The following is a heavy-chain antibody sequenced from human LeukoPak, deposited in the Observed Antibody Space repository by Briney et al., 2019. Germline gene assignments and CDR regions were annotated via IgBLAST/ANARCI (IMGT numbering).Heavy chain of an antibody. J-gene: IGHJ5*02. CDR1: GGSISSYY. Sequence: PSETLSLTCSVSGGSISSYYWSWIRQPPGKGLEWIGYMYDSESTNYNPSLKSRVTISVDSSKNQFSLTLKSVTAADTAVYYCARSGHYNWDARAYFDPWGQGTLVTVS. V-gene: IGHV4-59*01. CDR3: ARSGHYNWDARAYFDP. D-gene: IGHD1-20*01. CDR2: MYDSEST.